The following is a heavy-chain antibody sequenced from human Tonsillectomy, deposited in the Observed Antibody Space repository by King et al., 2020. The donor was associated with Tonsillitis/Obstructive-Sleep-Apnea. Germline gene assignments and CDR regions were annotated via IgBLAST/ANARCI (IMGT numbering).Heavy chain of an antibody. Sequence: QLVQSGAEVKKPGASVKVSCKTSGYTFTSHGISWVRQAPGQGLEWMGWISPYNGNTKFAQTLKGRVTMTTDTSTSTAYMELRSLTSDDTAVFYCARGGDQHYFYMDVWGKGTTVIVSS. D-gene: IGHD2-2*01. CDR2: ISPYNGNT. CDR3: ARGGDQHYFYMDV. CDR1: GYTFTSHG. J-gene: IGHJ6*03. V-gene: IGHV1-18*01.